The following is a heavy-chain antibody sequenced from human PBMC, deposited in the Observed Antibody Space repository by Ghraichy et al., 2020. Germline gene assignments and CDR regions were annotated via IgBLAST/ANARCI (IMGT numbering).Heavy chain of an antibody. CDR3: AKEAGWGSFPELAH. D-gene: IGHD6-19*01. CDR2: ISGDASIT. V-gene: IGHV3-43*01. J-gene: IGHJ4*02. Sequence: GGSLRLSCAASGFNFDYYTIHWVRQPPGKGLEWVSLISGDASITNYADSVRVRFTVSRDNNENSVHLQMNSLRIVDTALYYCAKEAGWGSFPELAHWGQGTLVTVSS. CDR1: GFNFDYYT.